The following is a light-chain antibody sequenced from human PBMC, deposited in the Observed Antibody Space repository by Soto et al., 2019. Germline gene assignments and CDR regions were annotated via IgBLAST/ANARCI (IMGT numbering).Light chain of an antibody. Sequence: DIQMTQSPSTLSASVGDRVTLTCRASQSISTHLAWYQQKPGKAPNLLISDASSLESGVPPRFSGSGSGTEFTLTINSLQPGDFATYYCQQLNSYPLTFGGGTKVDIK. J-gene: IGKJ4*01. CDR3: QQLNSYPLT. V-gene: IGKV1-5*01. CDR1: QSISTH. CDR2: DAS.